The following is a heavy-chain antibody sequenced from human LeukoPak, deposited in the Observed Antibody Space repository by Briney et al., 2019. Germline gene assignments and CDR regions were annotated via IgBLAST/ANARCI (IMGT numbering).Heavy chain of an antibody. D-gene: IGHD6-13*01. CDR2: INSDGSST. CDR1: GFSFSNYA. J-gene: IGHJ4*02. V-gene: IGHV3-74*01. Sequence: GGSLRLSCAASGFSFSNYAMSWVRQAPGKGLVGVSRINSDGSSTSYADSVKGRFTISRDNAKNTLYLQMNSLRAEDTAVYYCARASGYSSSWYYFDYWGQGTLVTVSS. CDR3: ARASGYSSSWYYFDY.